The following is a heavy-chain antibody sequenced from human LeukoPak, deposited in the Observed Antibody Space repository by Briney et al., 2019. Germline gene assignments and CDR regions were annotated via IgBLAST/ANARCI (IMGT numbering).Heavy chain of an antibody. CDR3: AREGAAYGPTDMYYFDY. CDR2: IYTSGST. V-gene: IGHV4-4*07. D-gene: IGHD3-16*01. Sequence: SETLSLTCPVSGGSISSYYWSWIRQPAGKGLEWIGRIYTSGSTNYNPSLKSQVTMSVDTSKNQFSLKLSSVTAADTAVYYCAREGAAYGPTDMYYFDYWGQGTLVTVSS. CDR1: GGSISSYY. J-gene: IGHJ4*02.